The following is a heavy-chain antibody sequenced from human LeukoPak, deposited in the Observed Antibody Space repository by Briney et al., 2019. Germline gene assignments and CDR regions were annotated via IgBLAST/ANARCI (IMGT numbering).Heavy chain of an antibody. J-gene: IGHJ6*02. D-gene: IGHD6-13*01. CDR2: IYPGDSDT. CDR3: ARRSSSWYGGGSMDHYYYGMDV. CDR1: GYSFTSYW. Sequence: GESLKISCKGSGYSFTSYWIGWVRQMPGKGLEWMGIIYPGDSDTRYSPSFQGQVTISADKSISTAYLQWSSLKASDTAMYYCARRSSSWYGGGSMDHYYYGMDVWGQGTTVTVSS. V-gene: IGHV5-51*01.